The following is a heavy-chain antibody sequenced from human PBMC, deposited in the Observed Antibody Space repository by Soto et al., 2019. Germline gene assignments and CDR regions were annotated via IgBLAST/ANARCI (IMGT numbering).Heavy chain of an antibody. V-gene: IGHV1-69*08. J-gene: IGHJ4*02. CDR2: IIPILGIA. Sequence: QVQLVQSGAEVKKPGSSVKVSCKASGGTFSSYTISWVRQAPGQGLEWMGRIIPILGIANYAQKFQGRVTITADKSTSTAYMELSGLRSEDTAVYYCAREVRYFDWSKNLYYFDYWGQGTLVTVSS. D-gene: IGHD3-9*01. CDR1: GGTFSSYT. CDR3: AREVRYFDWSKNLYYFDY.